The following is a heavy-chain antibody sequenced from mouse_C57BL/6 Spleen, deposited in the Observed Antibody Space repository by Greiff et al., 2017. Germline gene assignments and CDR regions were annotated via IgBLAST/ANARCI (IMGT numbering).Heavy chain of an antibody. D-gene: IGHD1-1*01. J-gene: IGHJ2*01. CDR3: ARSGITTVVGDY. CDR2: IYPGSGST. CDR1: GYTFTSYW. Sequence: QVQLKQPGAELVKPGASVKMSCKASGYTFTSYWITWVKQRPGQGLEWIGDIYPGSGSTNYNEKFKSKATLTVDTSSSTAYMQLSSLTSEDSAVYYCARSGITTVVGDYWGQGTTLTVSS. V-gene: IGHV1-55*01.